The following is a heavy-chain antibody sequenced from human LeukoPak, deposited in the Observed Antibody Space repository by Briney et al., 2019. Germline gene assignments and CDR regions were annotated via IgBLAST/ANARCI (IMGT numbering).Heavy chain of an antibody. Sequence: GGSLRLSCAASGFTFSSYAMHWVRQAPGKGLEWVAVISYDGSNKYYADSVKGRFTISRDNSKNTLYLQMNSLRAEDTAVYYCANSERYTLIEYWGQGTLVTVSS. V-gene: IGHV3-30*04. J-gene: IGHJ4*02. CDR2: ISYDGSNK. CDR1: GFTFSSYA. CDR3: ANSERYTLIEY. D-gene: IGHD1-14*01.